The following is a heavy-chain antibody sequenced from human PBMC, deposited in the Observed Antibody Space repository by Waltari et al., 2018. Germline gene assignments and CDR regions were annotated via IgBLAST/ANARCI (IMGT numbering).Heavy chain of an antibody. Sequence: SNYMSWVRQAPGKGLEWVSVIYSGGSTYYADSVKGRFTISRDNSKNTLYLQMNSLRAEDTAVYYCARGLTGAYFDWLYFDYWGQGTLVTVSS. CDR3: ARGLTGAYFDWLYFDY. D-gene: IGHD3-9*01. V-gene: IGHV3-53*01. CDR2: IYSGGST. J-gene: IGHJ4*02. CDR1: SNY.